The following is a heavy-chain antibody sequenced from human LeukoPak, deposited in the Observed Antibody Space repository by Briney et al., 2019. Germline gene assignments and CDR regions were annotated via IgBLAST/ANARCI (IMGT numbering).Heavy chain of an antibody. V-gene: IGHV1-46*03. D-gene: IGHD3-10*01. CDR2: IKSSGDNP. CDR1: GYTFTSYF. Sequence: ASVKVSCKASGYTFTSYFMHWVRHAPGQGLEWMGIIKSSGDNPSYTQKFQGRITMTRDTSTSTVYMELSSLRSEDTAVYYCARDRRGYSGSGSYPTDAFDIWGQGTMVTVSS. CDR3: ARDRRGYSGSGSYPTDAFDI. J-gene: IGHJ3*02.